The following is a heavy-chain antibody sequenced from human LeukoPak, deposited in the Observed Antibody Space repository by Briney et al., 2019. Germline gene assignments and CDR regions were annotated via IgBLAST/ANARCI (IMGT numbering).Heavy chain of an antibody. V-gene: IGHV3-23*01. CDR3: ARDGIAAVDFDY. CDR2: ISGSGGST. Sequence: GGSLRLSCAASGFTFSSYAMSWVRQAPGKGLEWVSAISGSGGSTYYADSVKGRFTISRDNSKNTLYLQMNSLRAEDTAVYYCARDGIAAVDFDYWGQGILVTVSS. D-gene: IGHD6-13*01. J-gene: IGHJ4*02. CDR1: GFTFSSYA.